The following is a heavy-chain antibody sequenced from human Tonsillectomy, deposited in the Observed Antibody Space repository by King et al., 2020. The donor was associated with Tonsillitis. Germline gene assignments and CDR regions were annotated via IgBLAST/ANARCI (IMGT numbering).Heavy chain of an antibody. D-gene: IGHD4-23*01. V-gene: IGHV3-23*04. Sequence: VQLVESGGGLVQPGGSLRLSCAASGFTFSSYAMSWVRQAPGKGLEWVSGISASGGNTYYADSVKGRFTISRDNSKNTLYLQMNSLRAEDTAVYYCAKEWISATVITPWYYFDYWGQGTLVTVSS. CDR2: ISASGGNT. CDR3: AKEWISATVITPWYYFDY. J-gene: IGHJ4*02. CDR1: GFTFSSYA.